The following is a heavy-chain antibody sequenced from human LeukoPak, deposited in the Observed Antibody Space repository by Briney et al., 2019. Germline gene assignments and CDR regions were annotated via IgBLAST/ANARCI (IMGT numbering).Heavy chain of an antibody. J-gene: IGHJ4*02. CDR3: AKVISLWFGELLFADY. CDR2: IRYDGSNK. CDR1: GFTFSSYG. D-gene: IGHD3-10*01. V-gene: IGHV3-30*02. Sequence: GGSLRLSCAASGFTFSSYGMHWVRQAPGKGLEWVAFIRYDGSNKYYADSVKGRFTISRDNSKNTLYLQMNSLRAEDTAVYYCAKVISLWFGELLFADYWGQGTLVTVSS.